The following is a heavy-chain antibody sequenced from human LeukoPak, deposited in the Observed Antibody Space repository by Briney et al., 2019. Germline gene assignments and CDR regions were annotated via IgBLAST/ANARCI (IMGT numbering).Heavy chain of an antibody. Sequence: PSETLSLTCTVSGGSISSSSYYWGWIRQPPGKGLEWIGSIYYSGSTYYNPSLKSRVTISVDTSKNQFSLKLSSVTAADTAVYYCARSTLDYGGRKDAFDIWGQGTMVTVSS. CDR1: GGSISSSSYY. CDR2: IYYSGST. V-gene: IGHV4-39*01. D-gene: IGHD4-23*01. CDR3: ARSTLDYGGRKDAFDI. J-gene: IGHJ3*02.